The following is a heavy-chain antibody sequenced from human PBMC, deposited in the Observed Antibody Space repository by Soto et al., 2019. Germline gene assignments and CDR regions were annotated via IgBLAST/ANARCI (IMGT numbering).Heavy chain of an antibody. V-gene: IGHV3-30-3*01. J-gene: IGHJ6*02. CDR3: AREEAACPEGHYGMDV. D-gene: IGHD6-25*01. CDR1: GFTFSSYA. Sequence: QVQLVESGGGVVQPGRSLRLSCAASGFTFSSYAMHWVRQAPGKGLEWVAVISYDGSNKYYADSVKGRFTISRDNSKNTLYLQMNSLRAEDTAVYYCAREEAACPEGHYGMDVWGQGTTVTVSS. CDR2: ISYDGSNK.